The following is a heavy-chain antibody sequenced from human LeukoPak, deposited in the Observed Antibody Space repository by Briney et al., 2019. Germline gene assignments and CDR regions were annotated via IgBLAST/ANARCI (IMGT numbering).Heavy chain of an antibody. V-gene: IGHV1-18*01. CDR3: ASQGDAFDI. CDR2: ISGYNGNT. CDR1: GYTFTTSA. J-gene: IGHJ3*02. Sequence: ASVKVSCKASGYTFTTSAISWVRQAPGQGLEWMGWISGYNGNTNYAQKLQGRVTMTTGTSTSTAYMELRSLSSDDTAVYYCASQGDAFDIWGQGTMVTVSS.